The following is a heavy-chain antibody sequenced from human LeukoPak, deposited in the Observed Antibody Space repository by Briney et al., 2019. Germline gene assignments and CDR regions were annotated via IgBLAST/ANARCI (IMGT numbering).Heavy chain of an antibody. D-gene: IGHD3-9*01. CDR1: GFTFSSYS. CDR2: ISSSSSTR. J-gene: IGHJ4*02. Sequence: HPGGSLRLSCAASGFTFSSYSMNWVRQAPGKGLEWVSYISSSSSTRYYADSVKGRFTISRDNAKNSLYLQMNSLRAEDTAVYYCARVLSAYYDILTGYLDWGQGTLVTVSS. CDR3: ARVLSAYYDILTGYLD. V-gene: IGHV3-48*04.